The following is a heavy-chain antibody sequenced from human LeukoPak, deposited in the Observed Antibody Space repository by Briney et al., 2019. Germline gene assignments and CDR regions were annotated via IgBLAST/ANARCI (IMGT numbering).Heavy chain of an antibody. D-gene: IGHD3-10*01. Sequence: ASVKVSCKASGYTFTSYDINWVRQATGQGLERMGWMNPNSGNTGYAQKFQGRVTMTRNTPISTAYMELSSLRSEDTAVYYCARVIIIVQGVLLYYFDYWGQGTLVTVSS. CDR2: MNPNSGNT. CDR1: GYTFTSYD. V-gene: IGHV1-8*01. CDR3: ARVIIIVQGVLLYYFDY. J-gene: IGHJ4*02.